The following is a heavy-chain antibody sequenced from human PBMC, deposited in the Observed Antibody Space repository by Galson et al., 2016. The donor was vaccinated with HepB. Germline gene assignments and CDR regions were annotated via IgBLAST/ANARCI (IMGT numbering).Heavy chain of an antibody. J-gene: IGHJ1*01. V-gene: IGHV3-7*04. Sequence: SLRLSCAASGFTFNRYWMSWVRQAPGKGLEWVANIKEDGSEKHYVDSVKGRFIISRDNAKNSLYLQMNSLRAEDTAVYYCARDRYCSIWGQGTLITASS. CDR2: IKEDGSEK. CDR3: ARDRYCSI. CDR1: GFTFNRYW. D-gene: IGHD2-2*01.